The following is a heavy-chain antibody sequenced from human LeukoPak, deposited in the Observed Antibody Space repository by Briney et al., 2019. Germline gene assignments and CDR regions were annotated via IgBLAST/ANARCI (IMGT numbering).Heavy chain of an antibody. CDR1: GFTLSSYS. D-gene: IGHD3-22*01. J-gene: IGHJ4*02. CDR2: ISSSSSYI. CDR3: AKRTLADYYDSSGYYYF. V-gene: IGHV3-21*04. Sequence: GGSLRLSCAASGFTLSSYSMNWVPQARGKWLEWVSSISSSSSYIYYAASVKGRFTISRDNSKNTLYLQMNSLRAEDTAVYYCAKRTLADYYDSSGYYYFWGQGTLVTVSS.